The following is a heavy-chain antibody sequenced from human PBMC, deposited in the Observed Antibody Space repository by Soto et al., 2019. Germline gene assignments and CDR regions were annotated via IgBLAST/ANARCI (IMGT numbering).Heavy chain of an antibody. J-gene: IGHJ4*01. V-gene: IGHV3-23*01. D-gene: IGHD2-15*01. CDR3: VRWPEY. CDR1: GFTFSSYA. CDR2: VNSGGGSI. Sequence: GGSLRLSCAASGFTFSSYAMSWVRQAPGKGLEWVSAVNSGGGSIYYADSVKGRFTISRDNAKNTLYLQMNSLRVDDTAKYYCVRWPEYWGQGTLVTVSS.